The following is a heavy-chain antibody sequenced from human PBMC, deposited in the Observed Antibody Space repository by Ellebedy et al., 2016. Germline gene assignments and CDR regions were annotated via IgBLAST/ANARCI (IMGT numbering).Heavy chain of an antibody. CDR1: GGSISSYY. CDR3: ARGNYYDSSGYYGYYYGMDV. Sequence: SETLSLTXTVSGGSISSYYWSWIRQPPGKGLEWIGYIYYSGSTNYNPSLKSRVTISVDTSKNQFSLKLSSVTAADTAVYYCARGNYYDSSGYYGYYYGMDVWGQGTTVTVSS. J-gene: IGHJ6*02. V-gene: IGHV4-59*12. D-gene: IGHD3-22*01. CDR2: IYYSGST.